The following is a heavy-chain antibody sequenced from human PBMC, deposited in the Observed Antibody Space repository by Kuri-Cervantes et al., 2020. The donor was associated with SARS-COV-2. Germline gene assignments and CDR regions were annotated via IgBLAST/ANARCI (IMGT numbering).Heavy chain of an antibody. D-gene: IGHD3-16*01. CDR1: GFTFSGPA. V-gene: IGHV3-73*01. Sequence: GESLKISCAASGFTFSGPAMHLVRQASGKGLEWVGRIRSKANSYATAYAASVKGRFTISRDDSKNTAYLKMNSLKTEDTAVYYCTMGDWFDPWGQGTLVTVSS. CDR3: TMGDWFDP. J-gene: IGHJ5*02. CDR2: IRSKANSYAT.